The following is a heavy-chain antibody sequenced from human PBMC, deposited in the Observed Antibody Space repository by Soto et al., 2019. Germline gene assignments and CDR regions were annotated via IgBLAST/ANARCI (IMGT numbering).Heavy chain of an antibody. J-gene: IGHJ4*02. V-gene: IGHV4-34*01. Sequence: QVQLQQWGAGLLKPSETLSLTCAVYGGSFSGYYWSWIRQPPGKGLEWIGEITHSGSTNYNPSLKSRVTISVDTPQTQFSMKLSSVTAADTAVYYCARVKAGYCSGGSCRLPDHWGQGTLVTVSS. D-gene: IGHD2-15*01. CDR1: GGSFSGYY. CDR2: ITHSGST. CDR3: ARVKAGYCSGGSCRLPDH.